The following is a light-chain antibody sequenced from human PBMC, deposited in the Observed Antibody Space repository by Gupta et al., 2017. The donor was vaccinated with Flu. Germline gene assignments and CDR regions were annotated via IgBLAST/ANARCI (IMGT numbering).Light chain of an antibody. J-gene: IGKJ5*01. CDR1: QSVSSN. CDR3: QQYNNWPPIT. Sequence: EIVMTQSPATLSVSPGERVTLSCRASQSVSSNLGWYQQKRGQAPRLLIYGASTRATGIPARFSGSGSGTDFTLTISSRQSEDFAVYYCQQYNNWPPITFGQGTRLEIK. CDR2: GAS. V-gene: IGKV3-15*01.